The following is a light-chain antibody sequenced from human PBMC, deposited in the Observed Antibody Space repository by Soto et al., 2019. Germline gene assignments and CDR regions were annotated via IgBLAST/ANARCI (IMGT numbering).Light chain of an antibody. J-gene: IGKJ1*01. CDR2: GAS. CDR1: QSVSSN. Sequence: DIVMTQSPATLSVSPGERATLSCRASQSVSSNLAWYQQKPGQAPRLLIYGASTRATGIPARFSGGGSGTEFTLTISSLQSEDFAVYYCQQYNNWPPWTFGQGTKVEIK. V-gene: IGKV3-15*01. CDR3: QQYNNWPPWT.